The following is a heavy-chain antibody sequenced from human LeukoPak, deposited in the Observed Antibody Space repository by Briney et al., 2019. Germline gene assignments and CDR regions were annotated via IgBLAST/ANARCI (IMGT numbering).Heavy chain of an antibody. V-gene: IGHV3-30*18. CDR3: AKDRSSHYYYGMDV. CDR2: ISYDGSNK. CDR1: GFTFSSYS. Sequence: PGGSLRLSCAASGFTFSSYSMNWVRQAPGKGLEWVAVISYDGSNKYYADSVKGRFTISRDNSKNTLYLQMNSLRAEDTAVYYCAKDRSSHYYYGMDVWGQGTTVTVSS. J-gene: IGHJ6*02.